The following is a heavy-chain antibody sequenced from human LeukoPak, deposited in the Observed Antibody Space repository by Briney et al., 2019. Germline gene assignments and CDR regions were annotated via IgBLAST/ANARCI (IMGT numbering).Heavy chain of an antibody. D-gene: IGHD6-19*01. CDR2: IYTSGST. V-gene: IGHV4-61*02. CDR1: GGSISSGSYY. J-gene: IGHJ4*02. CDR3: ASGDYSSGWYWNY. Sequence: PSETLSLTCTVSGGSISSGSYYWSWIRQPAGKGLEWIGRIYTSGSTNYNPSLKSRVTISVDTSKNQFSLKLSSVTAADTAVYYCASGDYSSGWYWNYWGQGTLVTVSS.